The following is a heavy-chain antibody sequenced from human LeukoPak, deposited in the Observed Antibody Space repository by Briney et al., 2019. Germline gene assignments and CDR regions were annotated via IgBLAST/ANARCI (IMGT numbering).Heavy chain of an antibody. J-gene: IGHJ4*02. CDR3: ARRIQGMAPYYFDY. D-gene: IGHD5-24*01. CDR2: INGDGGST. V-gene: IGHV3-74*01. Sequence: GGSLRLSCTASGFTFSSYWMHWVRHAPGKGLVWVSRINGDGGSTSYADSVKGRFTISRDNAKNTLYLQMNSLRAEDTAVYYCARRIQGMAPYYFDYWGQGTLVTVSS. CDR1: GFTFSSYW.